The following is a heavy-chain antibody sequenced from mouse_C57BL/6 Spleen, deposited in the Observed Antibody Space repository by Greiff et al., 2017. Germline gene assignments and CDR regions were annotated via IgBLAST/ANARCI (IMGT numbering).Heavy chain of an antibody. D-gene: IGHD2-4*01. CDR1: GYTFTSYW. Sequence: QVQLQQPGAELVRPGSSVKLSCKASGYTFTSYWMDWVKQRPGQGLEWIGNIYPSDSETHYNQKFKDKATLTVDKSSSTAYMQLSSLTSEDSAVYYCARKDYDVEAWFAYWGQGTLVTVSA. CDR2: IYPSDSET. CDR3: ARKDYDVEAWFAY. J-gene: IGHJ3*01. V-gene: IGHV1-61*01.